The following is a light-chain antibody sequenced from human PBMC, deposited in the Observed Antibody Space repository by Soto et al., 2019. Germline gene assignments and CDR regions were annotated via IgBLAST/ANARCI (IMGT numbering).Light chain of an antibody. CDR2: DAS. V-gene: IGKV3-11*01. J-gene: IGKJ4*01. Sequence: PGDRVTLSCRASQSVGGGHVAWYQQKPGQAPRLLIYDASIRATGIPARFSGSGSGTDFTLTISSLEPEDPATYFCQQRNTWPLTFGGGTKVEIK. CDR3: QQRNTWPLT. CDR1: QSVGGGH.